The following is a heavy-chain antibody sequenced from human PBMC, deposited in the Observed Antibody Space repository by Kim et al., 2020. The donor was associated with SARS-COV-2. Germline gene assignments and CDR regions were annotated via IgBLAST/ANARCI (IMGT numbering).Heavy chain of an antibody. CDR3: ARQAEWDLLFAS. CDR2: MYYTGSA. D-gene: IGHD1-26*01. Sequence: SETLSLTCTVSGGSISRGFYWSWIRQPPGKGLEWIGSMYYTGSAYYSSSLKTRVTISVDTSKNQFSLEVTSLTVADTAVYYCARQAEWDLLFASWGQGTLVSVSS. J-gene: IGHJ4*02. CDR1: GGSISRGFY. V-gene: IGHV4-39*01.